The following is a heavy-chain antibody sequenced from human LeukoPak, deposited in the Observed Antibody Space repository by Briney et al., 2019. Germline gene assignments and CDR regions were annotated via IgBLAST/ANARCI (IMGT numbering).Heavy chain of an antibody. CDR2: ISGSGGST. J-gene: IGHJ3*02. D-gene: IGHD6-19*01. CDR3: ATYSSGWYREEDAFDI. CDR1: GFTFISYA. V-gene: IGHV3-23*01. Sequence: PGGSLRLSCAASGFTFISYAMSWVRHAPGKGLEWVSAISGSGGSTYYADSVKGRFTISRDNSKNTLYLQMNSLRAEDTAVYYCATYSSGWYREEDAFDIWGQGTMVTVSS.